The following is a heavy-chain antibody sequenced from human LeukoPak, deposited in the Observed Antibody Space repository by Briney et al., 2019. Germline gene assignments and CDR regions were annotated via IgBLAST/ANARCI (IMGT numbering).Heavy chain of an antibody. CDR3: ARDRGQLWPNNLYYYYYGMDV. Sequence: SETLSLTCAVYGGSFSGYYWSWIRQPPGKGLEWIGEINHSGSTNYNPSLRSRVTISVDTSKNQFSLKLSSVTAADTAVYYCARDRGQLWPNNLYYYYYGMDVWGQGTTVTVS. V-gene: IGHV4-34*01. D-gene: IGHD5-18*01. CDR1: GGSFSGYY. CDR2: INHSGST. J-gene: IGHJ6*02.